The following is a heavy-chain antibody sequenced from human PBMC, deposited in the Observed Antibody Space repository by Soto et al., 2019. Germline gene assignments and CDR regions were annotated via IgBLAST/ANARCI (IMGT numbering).Heavy chain of an antibody. J-gene: IGHJ4*02. D-gene: IGHD3-22*01. CDR2: FDPEDGET. V-gene: IGHV1-24*01. Sequence: GASVKVSCKVSGYTLTELSMHWVRQAPGKGLEWMGGFDPEDGETIYAQKFQGRVTMTEDTSTDTAYMEPSSLRSEDTAVYYCATYYYDSSGYYGYFDYWGQGTLVTVSS. CDR3: ATYYYDSSGYYGYFDY. CDR1: GYTLTELS.